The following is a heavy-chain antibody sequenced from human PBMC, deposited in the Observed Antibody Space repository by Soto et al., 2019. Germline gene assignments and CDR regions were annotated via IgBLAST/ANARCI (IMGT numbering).Heavy chain of an antibody. CDR3: AKDTVSEHNSGWPQGH. J-gene: IGHJ4*02. Sequence: XVSLRLSCAASGFSFSGYCMHWVRQAPGKGLEWVAAISNDGRTKYYADSVKGRFTISRDNSKGTLDLQMNSLRVEDTAIYYCAKDTVSEHNSGWPQGHWGQGTLVTVSS. D-gene: IGHD6-19*01. CDR2: ISNDGRTK. V-gene: IGHV3-30*18. CDR1: GFSFSGYC.